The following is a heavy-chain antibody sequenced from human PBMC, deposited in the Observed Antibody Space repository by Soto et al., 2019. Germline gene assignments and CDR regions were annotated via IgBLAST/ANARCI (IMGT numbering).Heavy chain of an antibody. CDR1: GFTCSTYG. D-gene: IGHD3-10*01. Sequence: QVQLVESGGGVVQPGRSLRLSCVASGFTCSTYGMHWVRQAPGKGLEWVALISYDGSNKYYADSVKGRFTISRDSSKSPLFLQRSSLRNEDTAVYYCAKALGYGYYGSSELWGQGTLVTVSS. J-gene: IGHJ4*02. V-gene: IGHV3-30*18. CDR3: AKALGYGYYGSSEL. CDR2: ISYDGSNK.